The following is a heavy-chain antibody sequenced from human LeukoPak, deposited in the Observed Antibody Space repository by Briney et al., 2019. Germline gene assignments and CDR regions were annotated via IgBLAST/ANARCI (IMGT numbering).Heavy chain of an antibody. D-gene: IGHD2-2*01. J-gene: IGHJ4*02. CDR1: GGSISSGSYY. Sequence: SETLSLTCTVSGGSISSGSYYWSWIRQPAGKGLEWIGRIYTSGSTNYNPSLKSRVTISVDTSKNQFSLKLSPVTAADTAVYYCARETVPATAFDYWGQGTLVTVSS. V-gene: IGHV4-61*02. CDR2: IYTSGST. CDR3: ARETVPATAFDY.